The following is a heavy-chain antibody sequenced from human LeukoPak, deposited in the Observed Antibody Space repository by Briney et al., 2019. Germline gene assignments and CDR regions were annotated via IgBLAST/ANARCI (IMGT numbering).Heavy chain of an antibody. CDR3: ARVGYYSWFDP. CDR1: GGSISSYY. CDR2: IYTSGST. V-gene: IGHV4-4*09. Sequence: SETLSLTYTVSGGSISSYYWSWIRQPPGKGLEWIGYIYTSGSTNYNPSLKSRVTISVDTSKNQFSLKLSSVTAADTAVYYCARVGYYSWFDPWGQGTLVTVSS. D-gene: IGHD3-22*01. J-gene: IGHJ5*02.